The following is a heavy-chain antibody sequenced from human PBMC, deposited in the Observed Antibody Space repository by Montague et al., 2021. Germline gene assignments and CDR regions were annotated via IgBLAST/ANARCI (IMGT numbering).Heavy chain of an antibody. CDR1: GGSISTYY. J-gene: IGHJ4*02. V-gene: IGHV4-4*09. D-gene: IGHD3-16*01. CDR2: FAQSVASGASGST. CDR3: ARGEGVVPAARFDF. Sequence: SETLSLTCAVSGGSISTYYWTWIRQSPGKGLEYIGYFAQSVASGASGSTNYHPSLRGRVTVSVDSSKNQVPLEMTSVTATDTGVYYCARGEGVVPAARFDFWGRGTLVTVS.